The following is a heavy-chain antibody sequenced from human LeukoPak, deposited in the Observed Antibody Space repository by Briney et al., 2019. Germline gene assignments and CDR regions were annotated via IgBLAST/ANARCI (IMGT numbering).Heavy chain of an antibody. CDR3: ARDRGSGSSYYYYYGMDV. CDR2: IYTTGST. CDR1: DGSISSYY. Sequence: ETLSLTSTDTDGSISSYYWNSIRQPAGNGLHRIGRIYTTGSTNYNPSLKSRVTMSVDTSKNQFSLKLSSVTAADTAVYYCARDRGSGSSYYYYYGMDVWGQGTTVTVSS. J-gene: IGHJ6*02. V-gene: IGHV4-4*07. D-gene: IGHD3-10*01.